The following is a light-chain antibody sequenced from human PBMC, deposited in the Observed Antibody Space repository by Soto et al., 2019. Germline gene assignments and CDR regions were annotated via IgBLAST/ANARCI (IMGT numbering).Light chain of an antibody. J-gene: IGKJ1*01. CDR3: QQYKTYPWT. CDR1: QSISSR. V-gene: IGKV1-5*01. CDR2: DAS. Sequence: DIQITQSPSTLSASIGDRVIITCRASQSISSRLAWYQQKPGKAPKVLIYDASSLESGVPSRFSGSGSGTEFTLTISSLQPDDFATYYCQQYKTYPWTLGQGTKVDIK.